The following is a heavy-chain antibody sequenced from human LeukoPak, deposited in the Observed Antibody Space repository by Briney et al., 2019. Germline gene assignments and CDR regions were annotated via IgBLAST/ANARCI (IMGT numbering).Heavy chain of an antibody. V-gene: IGHV4-59*01. CDR2: IPYGGST. CDR3: ARDRTVITNAVYFYGMDV. CDR1: GGSISSYY. Sequence: PSETLSLTCTVSGGSISSYYWSWIRQPPGKGLEWIGYIPYGGSTKFNPSLESRVTMSVDTSRNQFSLKLNSVTAADTAVYYCARDRTVITNAVYFYGMDVWGQGTTVTVSS. J-gene: IGHJ6*02. D-gene: IGHD4-11*01.